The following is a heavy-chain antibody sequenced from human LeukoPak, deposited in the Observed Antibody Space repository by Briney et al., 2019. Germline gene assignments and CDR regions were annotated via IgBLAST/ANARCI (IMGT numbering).Heavy chain of an antibody. CDR3: ARSLNFDIVVVPAATENYY. CDR1: GFTFSIYS. J-gene: IGHJ4*02. V-gene: IGHV3-21*01. Sequence: PGGCLRLSCAPSGFTFSIYSMNWVRQAPGKGLEWVSSISSSSSYIYYADSVKGRFTISRDNAKNSLYLQMNSLRAEDTAVYYCARSLNFDIVVVPAATENYYWGQGTLVTVSS. CDR2: ISSSSSYI. D-gene: IGHD2-2*01.